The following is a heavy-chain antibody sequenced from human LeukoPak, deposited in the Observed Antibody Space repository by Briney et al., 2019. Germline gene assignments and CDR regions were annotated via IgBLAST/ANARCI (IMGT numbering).Heavy chain of an antibody. V-gene: IGHV4-39*01. D-gene: IGHD3-22*01. CDR1: GGSISSSSYY. J-gene: IGHJ6*03. CDR3: ARGLPYYYDSSGYYYAGYYYYYMDV. CDR2: IYYSGST. Sequence: SETLSLTCTVSGGSISSSSYYWGWIRQPPGKGLEWIGSIYYSGSTYYNPSLKSRVTISVDTSKNQFSLKLSSVTAADTAVYYCARGLPYYYDSSGYYYAGYYYYYMDVWGKGTTVTISS.